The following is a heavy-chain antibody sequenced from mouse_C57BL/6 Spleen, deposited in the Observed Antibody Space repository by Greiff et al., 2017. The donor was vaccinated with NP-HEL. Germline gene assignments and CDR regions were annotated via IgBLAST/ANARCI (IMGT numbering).Heavy chain of an antibody. D-gene: IGHD2-12*01. J-gene: IGHJ3*01. V-gene: IGHV7-3*01. CDR1: GFTFTDYY. CDR2: IRNKANGYTT. CDR3: ARYVYDAWFAY. Sequence: EVQLVESGGGLVQPGGSLSLSCAASGFTFTDYYMSWVRQPPGKALEWLGFIRNKANGYTTEYSASVKGRFTISRDNSQSILYLQMNALRAEDSATYYCARYVYDAWFAYWGQGTLVTVSA.